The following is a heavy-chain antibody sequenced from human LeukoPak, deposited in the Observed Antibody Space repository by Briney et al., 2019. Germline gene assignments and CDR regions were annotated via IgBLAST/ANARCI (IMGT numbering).Heavy chain of an antibody. CDR2: INYRGGT. J-gene: IGHJ5*02. CDR3: ARHIRANNWFDP. V-gene: IGHV4-39*01. Sequence: PSETLSLTCTVSGDSISSTDYYWDWIRPPPGKALEWIGDINYRGGTYYKSSLKSRVTMSLDTSKNQLYLRLNSVTAADKGVYYCARHIRANNWFDPWGQGTLVTVSS. CDR1: GDSISSTDYY. D-gene: IGHD1-14*01.